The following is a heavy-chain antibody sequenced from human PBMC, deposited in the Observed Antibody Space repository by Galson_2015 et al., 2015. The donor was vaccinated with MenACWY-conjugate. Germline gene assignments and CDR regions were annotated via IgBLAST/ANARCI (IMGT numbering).Heavy chain of an antibody. CDR3: AKGSLLWFGELDY. J-gene: IGHJ4*02. Sequence: SLRLSCAASGFTFSSYGMHWVRQAPGKGLEWVAVISYDGSNKYYADSVKGRFTISRDNSKNTLYLQMNSLRAEDTAVYYCAKGSLLWFGELDYWGQGTLVTVSS. CDR1: GFTFSSYG. CDR2: ISYDGSNK. V-gene: IGHV3-30*18. D-gene: IGHD3-10*01.